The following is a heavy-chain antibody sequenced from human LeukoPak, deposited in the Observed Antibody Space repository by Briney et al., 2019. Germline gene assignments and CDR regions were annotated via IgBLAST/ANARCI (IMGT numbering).Heavy chain of an antibody. J-gene: IGHJ6*02. Sequence: ASVKVSCKASGYTFTSYYMHWVRQAPGQGLEWMRIINPSGGSTSYAQKFQGRVTMTRDTSTSTVYMELSSLRSEDTAVYYCAGPTSSTGIVGATYYYYYYGMDVWGQGTTVTVSS. CDR2: INPSGGST. CDR3: AGPTSSTGIVGATYYYYYYGMDV. D-gene: IGHD1-26*01. V-gene: IGHV1-46*01. CDR1: GYTFTSYY.